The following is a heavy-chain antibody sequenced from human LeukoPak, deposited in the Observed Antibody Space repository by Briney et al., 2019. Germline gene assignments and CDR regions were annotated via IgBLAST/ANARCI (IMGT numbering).Heavy chain of an antibody. CDR2: IYRGGST. J-gene: IGHJ4*02. V-gene: IGHV3-53*01. CDR1: GFTVSSNY. D-gene: IGHD3-10*01. CDR3: ARFDYGSGSYDY. Sequence: GGSLRLSCAASGFTVSSNYMSWVRQAPGKGLEWVSVIYRGGSTYYADSVKGRFTISRDNSKNTLYLQMNSLRAEDTAVYYCARFDYGSGSYDYWGQGTLVTVSS.